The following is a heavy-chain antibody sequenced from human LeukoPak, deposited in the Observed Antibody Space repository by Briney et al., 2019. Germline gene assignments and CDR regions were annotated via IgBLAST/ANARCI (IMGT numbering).Heavy chain of an antibody. Sequence: SETLSLTCTVSGGSISSSSYYWGWIRHPPVKGLEWIGSIYYSGSTYYNPSLKSRVTISVDTSKNQFSLKLSSVTAADTAVYYCARQPAGIVVVPAAIGGGFDYWGQGTLVTVSS. CDR3: ARQPAGIVVVPAAIGGGFDY. CDR2: IYYSGST. D-gene: IGHD2-2*01. CDR1: GGSISSSSYY. J-gene: IGHJ4*02. V-gene: IGHV4-39*01.